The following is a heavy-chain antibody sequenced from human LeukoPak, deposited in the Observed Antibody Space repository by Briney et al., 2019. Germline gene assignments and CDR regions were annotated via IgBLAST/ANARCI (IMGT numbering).Heavy chain of an antibody. CDR1: GGSIRSSSYY. J-gene: IGHJ2*01. CDR3: ARSSGGIRYSRTPRYFDL. Sequence: SETLSLTCAVSGGSIRSSSYYWGWIRQPPGKGLEWIGSIYYSGTTYYNPSLKSRVTISVDRSKNQFSLKLSSVTAADTAVYYCARSSGGIRYSRTPRYFDLWGRGTLVTVSS. D-gene: IGHD3-9*01. CDR2: IYYSGTT. V-gene: IGHV4-39*07.